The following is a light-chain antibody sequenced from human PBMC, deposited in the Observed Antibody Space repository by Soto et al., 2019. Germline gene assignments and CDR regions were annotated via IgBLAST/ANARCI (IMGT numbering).Light chain of an antibody. CDR2: ADS. Sequence: VLTQPPSASGTPGQRVTISCSGDISNIGTNSVHWYQHLPGTAPKLVIYADSQRPSGVPDRFSGSKSGTSASLAISGLQSEDDADYLCAAWDDNLNGPLFGTGTKLTVL. CDR1: ISNIGTNS. CDR3: AAWDDNLNGPL. V-gene: IGLV1-44*01. J-gene: IGLJ1*01.